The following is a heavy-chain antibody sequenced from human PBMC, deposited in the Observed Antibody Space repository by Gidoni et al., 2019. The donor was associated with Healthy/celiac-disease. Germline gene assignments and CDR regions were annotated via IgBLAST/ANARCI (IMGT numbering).Heavy chain of an antibody. CDR1: GGSLSSYY. V-gene: IGHV4-59*01. Sequence: QVQLQASGPGLVTPSETLPLPCTVSGGSLSSYYWSWIRQPPGKVLGWVGYIYYSGSTNYNPSHKSRVTISVDTSKNQFSLKLSSVTASDTAVYCCARARGGDYFDYWGQGTLVTVSS. D-gene: IGHD3-10*01. J-gene: IGHJ4*02. CDR3: ARARGGDYFDY. CDR2: IYYSGST.